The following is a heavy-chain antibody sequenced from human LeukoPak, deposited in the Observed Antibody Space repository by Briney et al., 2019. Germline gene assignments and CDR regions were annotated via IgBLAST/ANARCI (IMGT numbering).Heavy chain of an antibody. V-gene: IGHV4-34*01. CDR1: GGSFSGYY. J-gene: IGHJ4*02. CDR3: ARLGGYYDSSGYYSFDY. Sequence: PSETLSLTCAVYGGSFSGYYWSWIRQPPGKGLEWIGEINHSGSTNYNPSLKSRVTISVDTSKNQFSLKLSSVTAADTAVYYCARLGGYYDSSGYYSFDYWGQGTLVTVSS. CDR2: INHSGST. D-gene: IGHD3-22*01.